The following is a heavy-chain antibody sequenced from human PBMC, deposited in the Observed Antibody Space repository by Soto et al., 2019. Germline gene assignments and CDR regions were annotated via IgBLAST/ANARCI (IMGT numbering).Heavy chain of an antibody. CDR1: GFTFSDYY. Sequence: QVQLVESGGGLVKPGGSLRLSCAASGFTFSDYYMSWIRQAPGKGLESLSYISGSSSDTKYADSVRGRFTISRDNAKNSPYLQMNSLRAEDTAVYYCATGSRRLSDWGQGTPVIVSS. CDR2: ISGSSSDT. CDR3: ATGSRRLSD. J-gene: IGHJ4*02. D-gene: IGHD3-3*01. V-gene: IGHV3-11*05.